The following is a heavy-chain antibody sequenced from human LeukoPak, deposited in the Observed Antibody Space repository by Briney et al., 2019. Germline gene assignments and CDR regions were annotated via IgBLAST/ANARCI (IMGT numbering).Heavy chain of an antibody. CDR1: GFTFSSYG. CDR3: AKGFGLRDLYYFDY. CDR2: ISYDGSNK. D-gene: IGHD4-17*01. Sequence: PGGSLRLSCAASGFTFSSYGMHWVRQAPGKGLEWVAVISYDGSNKYYADSVKGRFTISRDNSKNTLYLQMNSLRAEDTAVYYCAKGFGLRDLYYFDYWGQGTLVTVSS. J-gene: IGHJ4*02. V-gene: IGHV3-30*18.